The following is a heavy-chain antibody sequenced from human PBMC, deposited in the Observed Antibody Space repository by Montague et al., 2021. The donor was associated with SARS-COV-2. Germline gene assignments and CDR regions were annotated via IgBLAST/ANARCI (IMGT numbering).Heavy chain of an antibody. CDR3: ARVQGITMIVVVIGASDI. CDR1: GGSISSGGYY. Sequence: TLSLTCTVSGGSISSGGYYWNWIRQHPGKGLEWIGYIYYSGSTYYNPSPKSRVTISVDTSKNQFSLKLSSVTAADTAVYYCARVQGITMIVVVIGASDIWGQGTMVTVSS. CDR2: IYYSGST. D-gene: IGHD3-22*01. V-gene: IGHV4-31*03. J-gene: IGHJ3*02.